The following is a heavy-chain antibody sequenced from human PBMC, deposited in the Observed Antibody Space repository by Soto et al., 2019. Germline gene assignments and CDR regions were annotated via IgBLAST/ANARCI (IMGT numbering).Heavy chain of an antibody. J-gene: IGHJ4*02. CDR2: ISYDGSNK. D-gene: IGHD5-12*01. CDR3: AKDLRWLQLSPADY. V-gene: IGHV3-30*18. Sequence: GGSLRLSCAASGFTFSSYGMHWVRQAPGKGLEWVAVISYDGSNKYYADSVKGRFTISRDNSKNTLYLQMNSLRAEDTAVYYCAKDLRWLQLSPADYWGQGTLVTVS. CDR1: GFTFSSYG.